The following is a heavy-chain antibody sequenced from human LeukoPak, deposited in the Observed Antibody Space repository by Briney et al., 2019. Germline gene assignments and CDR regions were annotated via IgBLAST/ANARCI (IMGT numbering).Heavy chain of an antibody. Sequence: PGGSLRLSCAASGFTFSSYAMSWVRQAPGKGLEWVSAISGSGGSTYYADSVKGRFTISRDNSKNTLYLQMNSLRAEDTAVYYCAKDYSVMEWLSYFDYWGQGTLVTVSS. J-gene: IGHJ4*02. V-gene: IGHV3-23*01. CDR1: GFTFSSYA. D-gene: IGHD3-3*01. CDR3: AKDYSVMEWLSYFDY. CDR2: ISGSGGST.